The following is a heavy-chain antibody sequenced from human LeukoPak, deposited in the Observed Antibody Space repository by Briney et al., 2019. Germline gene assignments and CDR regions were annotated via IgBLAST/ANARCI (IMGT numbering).Heavy chain of an antibody. Sequence: SETLSLTCTVSGGSISSSDYYWSWIRQPPGRGLEGLGNIYYTGSTSYNPSLKSRVTFSVDTFNNQFALHLSSVTAADTAVYYCARENYCTNGVCWAFDPWGQGTLVTVSS. CDR3: ARENYCTNGVCWAFDP. CDR1: GGSISSSDYY. J-gene: IGHJ5*02. V-gene: IGHV4-39*06. D-gene: IGHD2-8*01. CDR2: IYYTGST.